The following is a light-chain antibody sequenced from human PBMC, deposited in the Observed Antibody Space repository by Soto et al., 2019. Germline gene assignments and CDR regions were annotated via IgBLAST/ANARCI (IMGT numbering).Light chain of an antibody. J-gene: IGKJ5*01. Sequence: EIVLTQSPGTLSMSPGESATLSCRASQSVRSNCLAWYQQKPGQAPRLLIYGASNRATGIPDRFSGSGSGTDFTLPISRLEPEDFAVYYCQQYGSSPQTFGQGTRLDIE. CDR2: GAS. CDR1: QSVRSNC. CDR3: QQYGSSPQT. V-gene: IGKV3-20*01.